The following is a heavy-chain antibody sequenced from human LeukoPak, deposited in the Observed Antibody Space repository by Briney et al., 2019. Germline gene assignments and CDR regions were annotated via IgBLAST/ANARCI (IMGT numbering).Heavy chain of an antibody. D-gene: IGHD6-19*01. CDR3: ARGVTITWTGSYSSGWNDALDI. CDR1: GFTFSSYG. V-gene: IGHV3-30*02. Sequence: PGGSLRLSCAASGFTFSSYGMHWVRQDPGKGLEWVAFIRYDGSNKYYADSVKGRFTISRDNSKNTLYLQMNSLRAEDTAVYYCARGVTITWTGSYSSGWNDALDIWGQGTMVTVS. CDR2: IRYDGSNK. J-gene: IGHJ3*02.